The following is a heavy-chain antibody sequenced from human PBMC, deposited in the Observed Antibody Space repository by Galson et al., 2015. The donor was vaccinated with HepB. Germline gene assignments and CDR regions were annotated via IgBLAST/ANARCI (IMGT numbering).Heavy chain of an antibody. D-gene: IGHD2-8*01. Sequence: WNWIRQHPGKGLEWIGYIYHSGSAYYNPTLKSRLFMSVDTSKNQFSLILSSVTAADTAVYYCARGTSGVGGPDDWGQGTLVTVSS. CDR2: IYHSGSA. J-gene: IGHJ4*02. V-gene: IGHV4-31*02. CDR3: ARGTSGVGGPDD.